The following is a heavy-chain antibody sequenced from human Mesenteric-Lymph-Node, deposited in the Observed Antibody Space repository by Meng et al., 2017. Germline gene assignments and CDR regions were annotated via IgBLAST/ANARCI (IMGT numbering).Heavy chain of an antibody. CDR3: AGMGSGWEETYYYYGMDV. Sequence: ASVKVSCKASGYTFTGYYMHWVRQAPGQGLEWMGRINPNSGGTNYAQKFQGRVTMTRDTSISTAYMELSRLRSDDTAVYYCAGMGSGWEETYYYYGMDVWGQGTMVTVSS. J-gene: IGHJ6*02. D-gene: IGHD6-19*01. CDR1: GYTFTGYY. CDR2: INPNSGGT. V-gene: IGHV1-2*02.